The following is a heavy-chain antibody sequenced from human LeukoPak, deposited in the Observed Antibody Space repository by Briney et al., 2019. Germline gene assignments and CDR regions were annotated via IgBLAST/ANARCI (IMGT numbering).Heavy chain of an antibody. CDR3: GRGGSGGVDY. V-gene: IGHV1-3*04. D-gene: IGHD2-15*01. CDR1: GYTFTDNA. J-gene: IGHJ4*02. Sequence: ASVKVSCKTSGYTFTDNALHWVRQAPGQRLDWMGWIRTDNGDTKYSQKFQGRVTLTRDTSASTVYVELNSLRSEDTAVYYCGRGGSGGVDYWGQGTLVTVSS. CDR2: IRTDNGDT.